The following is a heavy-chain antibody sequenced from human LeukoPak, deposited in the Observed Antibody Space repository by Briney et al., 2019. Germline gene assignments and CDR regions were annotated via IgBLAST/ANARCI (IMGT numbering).Heavy chain of an antibody. CDR3: AKDHCNSGRCYYFDY. CDR1: GFTFSSYG. J-gene: IGHJ4*02. Sequence: PGGSLRLSCAASGFTFSSYGMHWVRQAPGKGLEWVAIISYDGSNKYYADSVKGQFTISRDNSKNTLYLQMNSLRAEDTAVYYCAKDHCNSGRCYYFDYWGQGTLVTVSS. D-gene: IGHD2-15*01. CDR2: ISYDGSNK. V-gene: IGHV3-30*18.